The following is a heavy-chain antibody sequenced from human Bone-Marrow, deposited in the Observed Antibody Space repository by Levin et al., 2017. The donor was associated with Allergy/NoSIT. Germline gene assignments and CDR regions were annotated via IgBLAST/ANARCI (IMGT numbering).Heavy chain of an antibody. CDR3: ARDRQYYYDSSGTRGVGAFDI. V-gene: IGHV3-7*01. D-gene: IGHD3-22*01. CDR1: GFTFSSYW. J-gene: IGHJ3*02. CDR2: IKQDGSEK. Sequence: LPGGSLRLSCAASGFTFSSYWMSWVRQAPGKGLEWVANIKQDGSEKYYVDSVKGRFTISRDNAKNSLYLQMNSLRAEDTAVYYCARDRQYYYDSSGTRGVGAFDIWGQGTMVTVSS.